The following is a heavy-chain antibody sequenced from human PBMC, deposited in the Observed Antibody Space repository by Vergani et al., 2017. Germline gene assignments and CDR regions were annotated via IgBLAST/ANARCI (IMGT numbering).Heavy chain of an antibody. Sequence: QVQLQESGPGLVKPSQTLSLTCTVSGASISSGGYYWNWIRQFPGRGLEWIGYISSSGTTYYNPSLKSRLSISGDKSRNQFSLNLTSLTAADTAVFYCARGPTGTPRAYFQYWGQGILVTVSA. D-gene: IGHD1-1*01. CDR2: ISSSGTT. CDR1: GASISSGGYY. V-gene: IGHV4-31*03. CDR3: ARGPTGTPRAYFQY. J-gene: IGHJ4*02.